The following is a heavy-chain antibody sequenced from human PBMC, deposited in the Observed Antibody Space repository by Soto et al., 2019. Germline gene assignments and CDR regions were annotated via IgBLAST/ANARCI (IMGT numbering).Heavy chain of an antibody. D-gene: IGHD2-21*02. Sequence: EVQLLESGGVLVQPGGSLRLSCAASGFTFSSYAMSLVRQAPGRGLEWVSAISGSGGSTYYADSVKGRFTISIDNSKKTLYLQMISLRAEDTAVYYCAKLPVVTQLIYFQHWGQGTLVTVSS. V-gene: IGHV3-23*01. CDR1: GFTFSSYA. J-gene: IGHJ1*01. CDR2: ISGSGGST. CDR3: AKLPVVTQLIYFQH.